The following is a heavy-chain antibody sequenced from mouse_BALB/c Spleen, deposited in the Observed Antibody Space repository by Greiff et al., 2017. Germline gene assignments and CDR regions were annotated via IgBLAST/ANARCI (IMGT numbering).Heavy chain of an antibody. CDR1: GFSLTSYG. CDR3: ARKDYGSLDY. J-gene: IGHJ4*01. Sequence: VQVVESGPGLVAPSQSLSITCTVSGFSLTSYGVHWVRQSPGKGLEWLGVIWSGGSTDYNAAFISRLSISKDNSKSQVFFKMNSLQANDTAIYYCARKDYGSLDYWGQGTSVTVSS. V-gene: IGHV2-2*02. D-gene: IGHD1-1*01. CDR2: IWSGGST.